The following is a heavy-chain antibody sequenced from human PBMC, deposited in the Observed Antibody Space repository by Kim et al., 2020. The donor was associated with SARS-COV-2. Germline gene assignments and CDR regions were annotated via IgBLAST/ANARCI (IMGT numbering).Heavy chain of an antibody. D-gene: IGHD4-17*01. CDR3: ATRSAPIEDYFNGMNV. CDR1: GYIFKNYA. CDR2: INTFTGNP. V-gene: IGHV7-4-1*02. J-gene: IGHJ6*02. Sequence: ASVKVSCKASGYIFKNYALNWVRQAPGQGLEWMGWINTFTGNPTYAQGFTGRFVFSSDTSVSTAYLQISSLKAEDTAVYYCATRSAPIEDYFNGMNVWGQGTTVTVS.